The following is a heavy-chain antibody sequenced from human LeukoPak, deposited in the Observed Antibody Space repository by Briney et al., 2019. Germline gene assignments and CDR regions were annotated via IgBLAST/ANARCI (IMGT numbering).Heavy chain of an antibody. J-gene: IGHJ3*02. CDR1: GYTFTGYY. CDR2: INPNSGGT. Sequence: GASVKVSCKASGYTFTGYYMNWVRQAPGPGLEWMGWINPNSGGTNYAQKFQGRVTMTRDTSISTAYMELSRLRSDDTAVYYCARDLGIAAAATAFDIWGQGTMVTVSS. D-gene: IGHD6-13*01. CDR3: ARDLGIAAAATAFDI. V-gene: IGHV1-2*02.